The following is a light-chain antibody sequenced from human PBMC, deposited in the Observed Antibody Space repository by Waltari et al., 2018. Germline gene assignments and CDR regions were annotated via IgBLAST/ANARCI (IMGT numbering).Light chain of an antibody. CDR1: QSVSSS. CDR2: GAS. CDR3: QKNDNWPHS. J-gene: IGKJ2*03. Sequence: IVMTQSPATLSLSPGERATLSCRATQSVSSSLAWYQQRPGQAPRLLIYGASSRATGIPDRFSGSGSGTEFTLTISSLEPEDVAVYYCQKNDNWPHSFGQGTKVEIK. V-gene: IGKV3D-15*01.